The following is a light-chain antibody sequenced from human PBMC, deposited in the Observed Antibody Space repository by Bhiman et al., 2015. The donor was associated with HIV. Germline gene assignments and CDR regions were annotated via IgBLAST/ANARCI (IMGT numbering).Light chain of an antibody. J-gene: IGLJ1*01. CDR2: QDN. CDR3: QAWDSRTLFL. CDR1: KLGHKY. Sequence: SYELTQPPSVSVSPGQTASITCSGDKLGHKYACWYQQKPGQSPVLVIYQDNKRPSGIPERFSGSNSGNTATLTISGTQTMDEADYYCQAWDSRTLFLFGPGTKVTVL. V-gene: IGLV3-1*01.